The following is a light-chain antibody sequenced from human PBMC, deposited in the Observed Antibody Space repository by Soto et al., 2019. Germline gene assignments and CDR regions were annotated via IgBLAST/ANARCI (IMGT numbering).Light chain of an antibody. V-gene: IGKV3-20*01. Sequence: EIVLTQSPATLSLSPLERATLSCMASQSVSGSYLAWYQQKPGQTPRLLIYGAFNRAGGIPDRFSGSGSGTDFTLTISRLEPEDFAVYYCQQHGSSPRTFGQGTKVDIK. CDR1: QSVSGSY. CDR3: QQHGSSPRT. CDR2: GAF. J-gene: IGKJ1*01.